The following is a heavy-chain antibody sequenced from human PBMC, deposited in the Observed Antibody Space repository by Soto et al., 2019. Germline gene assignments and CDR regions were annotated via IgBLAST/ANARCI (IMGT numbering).Heavy chain of an antibody. CDR3: ARQGNGAEGFDY. J-gene: IGHJ4*02. CDR2: FYPGDSDT. D-gene: IGHD4-17*01. V-gene: IGHV5-51*01. Sequence: PKISCKGSGYYFPSYWIGWVRQMPGKGLEWMGIFYPGDSDTRYSPSFQGQVTISADRSISTAYLQWSSLKPSDTAMYYCARQGNGAEGFDYWGQGTLVTVSS. CDR1: GYYFPSYW.